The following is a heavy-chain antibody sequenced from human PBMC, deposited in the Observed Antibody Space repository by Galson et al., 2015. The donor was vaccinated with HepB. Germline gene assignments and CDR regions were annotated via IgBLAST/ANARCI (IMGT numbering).Heavy chain of an antibody. D-gene: IGHD6-19*01. V-gene: IGHV3-48*01. CDR2: ISSSSNTI. CDR1: GFSFSSYS. J-gene: IGHJ4*02. CDR3: ARDKIAVRFDY. Sequence: SLRLSCAASGFSFSSYSMNWVRQAPGKGLEWVSYISSSSNTIYYADSVKGRFTISRDNAKNSLYLHMNSLRAEDTAVYYCARDKIAVRFDYWGQGILVTVSS.